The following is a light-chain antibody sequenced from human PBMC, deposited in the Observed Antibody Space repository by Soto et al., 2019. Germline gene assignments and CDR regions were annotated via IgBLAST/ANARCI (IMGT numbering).Light chain of an antibody. CDR3: SSYRSSSPRYV. J-gene: IGLJ1*01. V-gene: IGLV2-14*03. CDR2: DVS. Sequence: QSALTQPASVSGSPEQSITISCTGTSSDVGNYNYVSWYQQHPGKAPKLMIYDVSHRPSGVSDRFSGSKSGNTASLTISGLQAEDEADYYCSSYRSSSPRYVFGSGTKLTVL. CDR1: SSDVGNYNY.